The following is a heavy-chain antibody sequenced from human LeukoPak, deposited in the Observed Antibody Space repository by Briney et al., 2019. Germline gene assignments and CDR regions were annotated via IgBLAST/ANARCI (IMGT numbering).Heavy chain of an antibody. CDR2: ISAYNGNT. CDR3: ARIPLKVRGVIEPFDY. V-gene: IGHV1-18*01. J-gene: IGHJ4*02. CDR1: GYTFTSYG. D-gene: IGHD3-10*01. Sequence: GASVKVSCKASGYTFTSYGISWVRQAPGQGLEWMGWISAYNGNTNYAQKLQGRVTMTTDTSTSTAYMELRSLRSDDTAVCYCARIPLKVRGVIEPFDYWGQGTLVTVSS.